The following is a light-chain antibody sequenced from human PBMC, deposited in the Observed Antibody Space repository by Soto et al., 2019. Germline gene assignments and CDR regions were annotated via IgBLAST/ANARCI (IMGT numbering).Light chain of an antibody. CDR3: QQYGSAPLT. CDR2: GVS. Sequence: EVVLTQSPGTLSLSPGERATLSCRASQTVSSTFLAWYQRKPDQAPRLLIYGVSNRATGIPDRFSGSGSGTDFTLTISRLEPEDCAVYYCQQYGSAPLTFGGGTKVEIK. V-gene: IGKV3-20*01. CDR1: QTVSSTF. J-gene: IGKJ4*01.